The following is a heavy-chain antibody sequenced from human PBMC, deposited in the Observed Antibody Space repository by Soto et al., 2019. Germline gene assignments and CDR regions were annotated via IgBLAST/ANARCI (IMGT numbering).Heavy chain of an antibody. D-gene: IGHD6-19*01. Sequence: GGSLRLSCAASGFTFSSYGIHWVPQAPSKGLEWVAVISYDGSNKYYADSVKGRFTISRDNSKNTLYLQMNSLRAEDTAVYYCAKDHGAPQWLGGRPAYWGQGTLVTVSS. CDR3: AKDHGAPQWLGGRPAY. V-gene: IGHV3-30*18. J-gene: IGHJ4*02. CDR1: GFTFSSYG. CDR2: ISYDGSNK.